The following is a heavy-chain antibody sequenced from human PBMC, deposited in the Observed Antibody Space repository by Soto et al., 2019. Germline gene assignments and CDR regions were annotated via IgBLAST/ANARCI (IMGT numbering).Heavy chain of an antibody. V-gene: IGHV3-74*01. D-gene: IGHD6-13*01. CDR1: GFTFSSYW. J-gene: IGHJ4*02. CDR3: ARGFSTSWGLAADY. Sequence: SLRLSCAASGFTFSSYWMYWVRQAPGKGLVWVSHINSDGSSTSYADSVKGRFTISRDNAKNTLYLQMNSLRAEDTAVYYCARGFSTSWGLAADYWGQGILVTVS. CDR2: INSDGSST.